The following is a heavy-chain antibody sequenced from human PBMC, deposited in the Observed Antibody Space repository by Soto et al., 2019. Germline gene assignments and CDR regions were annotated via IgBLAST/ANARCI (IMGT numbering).Heavy chain of an antibody. CDR1: GFTFSSYA. CDR2: ISGSGGST. CDR3: AKDCSSTSCYSY. D-gene: IGHD2-2*01. J-gene: IGHJ4*02. V-gene: IGHV3-23*01. Sequence: EVQLLESGGGLVQPGGSLRLSCAASGFTFSSYAMSWVRQAPGKGLEWVSAISGSGGSTYYADSVKGRFTISRDKSKNTLYLQMNSLRAEDTAVYYCAKDCSSTSCYSYWGQGTLVTVSS.